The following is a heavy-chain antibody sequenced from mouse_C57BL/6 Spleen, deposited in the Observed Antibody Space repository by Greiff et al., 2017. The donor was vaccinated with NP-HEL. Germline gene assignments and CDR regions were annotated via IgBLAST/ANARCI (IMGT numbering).Heavy chain of an antibody. Sequence: EVKLQESGPVLVKPGASVKMSCEASGYTFTDYYMNWVKQSHGKSLEWIGVINPYNGGTSYNQKFKGKATLTVDKSSSTAYMELNSLTSEDSAVYYCARGRDYYGSRGPAWFAYWGQGTLVTVSA. CDR3: ARGRDYYGSRGPAWFAY. V-gene: IGHV1-19*01. D-gene: IGHD1-1*01. CDR1: GYTFTDYY. J-gene: IGHJ3*01. CDR2: INPYNGGT.